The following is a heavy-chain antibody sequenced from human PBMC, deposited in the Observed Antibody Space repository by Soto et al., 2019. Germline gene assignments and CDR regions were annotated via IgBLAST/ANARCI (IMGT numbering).Heavy chain of an antibody. V-gene: IGHV4-30-4*01. Sequence: SETLSLTCTVSGGSISSGDYYWSWIRQPPGKGLEWIGYIYYSGSTYYNPSLKSRVTISVDTSKNQFSLKLSSVTAADTAVYYCARVEGNYYDSSGYGMDVWGQGTTVTVSS. CDR2: IYYSGST. D-gene: IGHD3-22*01. CDR1: GGSISSGDYY. J-gene: IGHJ6*02. CDR3: ARVEGNYYDSSGYGMDV.